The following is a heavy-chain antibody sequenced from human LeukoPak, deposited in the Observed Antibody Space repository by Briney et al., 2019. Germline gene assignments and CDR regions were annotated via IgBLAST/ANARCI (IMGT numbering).Heavy chain of an antibody. Sequence: ASVKLSCKASGGTFSSYAISWVRQAPGQGLEWMGRIIPIFGTANYAQKFQVRVTITTDESTSTAYMELSSLRSEDTAVYYCAREMATITFDYWGQGTLVTVSS. V-gene: IGHV1-69*05. CDR3: AREMATITFDY. CDR2: IIPIFGTA. J-gene: IGHJ4*02. D-gene: IGHD5-24*01. CDR1: GGTFSSYA.